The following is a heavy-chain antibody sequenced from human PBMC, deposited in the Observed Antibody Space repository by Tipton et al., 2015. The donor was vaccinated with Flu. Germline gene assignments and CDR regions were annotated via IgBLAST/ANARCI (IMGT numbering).Heavy chain of an antibody. D-gene: IGHD2-15*01. CDR2: ISYDGSNK. CDR1: GFTFSSYA. Sequence: RSLRLSCAASGFTFSSYAMHWVRQAPGKGLEWVAVISYDGSNKYYADSVKGRFTISRDNSKNTLYLQMNSLRAEDTAVYYCARDSRDRVVAAPDYWGQGTLVTVSS. CDR3: ARDSRDRVVAAPDY. V-gene: IGHV3-30*04. J-gene: IGHJ4*02.